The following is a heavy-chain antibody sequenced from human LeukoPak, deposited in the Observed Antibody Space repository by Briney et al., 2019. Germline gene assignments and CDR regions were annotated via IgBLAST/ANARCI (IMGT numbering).Heavy chain of an antibody. J-gene: IGHJ4*02. CDR3: AREKHQPGLIIIDY. D-gene: IGHD2-2*01. V-gene: IGHV3-23*01. CDR1: GFTFRNYA. Sequence: GGSLRLSCAASGFTFRNYAMSWVRQAPGKGLEWVSASSGGGIFYADSVRGRFTLSRDDSKNTLYLQVNNLRAEDTAVYYCAREKHQPGLIIIDYWGQGTLVTVSS. CDR2: SSGGGI.